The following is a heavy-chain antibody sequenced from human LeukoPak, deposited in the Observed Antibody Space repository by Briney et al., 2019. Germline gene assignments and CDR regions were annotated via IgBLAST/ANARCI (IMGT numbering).Heavy chain of an antibody. CDR3: ARGRTYYYDSSGYFDAFDI. V-gene: IGHV1-2*02. D-gene: IGHD3-22*01. Sequence: ASVKVSCKASGYTFTGYYMHWVRQAPGQGLEWMGWINPNCGGTNYAQKFQGRVTMTRDTSISTAYMELSRLRSDDTAVYYCARGRTYYYDSSGYFDAFDIWGQGTMVTVSS. CDR1: GYTFTGYY. CDR2: INPNCGGT. J-gene: IGHJ3*02.